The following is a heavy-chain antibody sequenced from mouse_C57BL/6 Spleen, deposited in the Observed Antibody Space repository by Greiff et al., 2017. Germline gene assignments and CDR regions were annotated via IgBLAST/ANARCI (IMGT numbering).Heavy chain of an antibody. D-gene: IGHD2-3*01. Sequence: EVQRVESGPGMVKPSQSLSLTCTVTGYSITSGYDWHWIRHFPGNKLEWMGYISYSGSTNYNPSLKSRISITHDTSKNHFFLKLNSVTTEDTATYYCARDDGYSAWFAYWGQGTLVTVSA. CDR3: ARDDGYSAWFAY. CDR2: ISYSGST. V-gene: IGHV3-1*01. J-gene: IGHJ3*01. CDR1: GYSITSGYD.